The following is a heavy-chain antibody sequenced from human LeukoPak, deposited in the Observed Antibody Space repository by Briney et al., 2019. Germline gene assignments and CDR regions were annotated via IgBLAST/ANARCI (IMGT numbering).Heavy chain of an antibody. J-gene: IGHJ4*02. D-gene: IGHD2-15*01. V-gene: IGHV3-30*03. CDR2: ISYDGSNK. Sequence: GGSLRLSCAASGFTFSSYGMHWVRQAPGKGLEWVAVISYDGSNKYYADSVKGRFTISRDNSKNTLYLQMNSLRAEDTAVYYCARDLGVVVVAALDYWGQGTLVTVSS. CDR1: GFTFSSYG. CDR3: ARDLGVVVVAALDY.